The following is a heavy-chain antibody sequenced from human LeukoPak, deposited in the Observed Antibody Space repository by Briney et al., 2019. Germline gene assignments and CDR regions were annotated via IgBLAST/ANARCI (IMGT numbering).Heavy chain of an antibody. CDR1: GYSISSGYY. CDR3: ARDLYPSGGSWSPGWFDP. D-gene: IGHD2-15*01. J-gene: IGHJ5*02. CDR2: IYHSGST. Sequence: SETLSLTCTVSGYSISSGYYWGWIRPPPGKGLEWIGSIYHSGSTYYNPSLKSRVTISVDTSKNQFSLKLSSVTAADTAVYYCARDLYPSGGSWSPGWFDPWGQGTLVTVSS. V-gene: IGHV4-38-2*02.